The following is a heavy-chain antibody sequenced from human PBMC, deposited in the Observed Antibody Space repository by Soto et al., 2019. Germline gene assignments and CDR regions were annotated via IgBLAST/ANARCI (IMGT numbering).Heavy chain of an antibody. D-gene: IGHD2-21*01. CDR1: GGSISSYY. Sequence: QVQLQESGPGLVKPSETLSLTCTVSGGSISSYYWSWIRQPPGKGLEWIGYIYYSGSTNYNPSLKSRVTISVDTSKNQFSLKLSSVTAADTAVYYRARDWGGEKGDADVYYYGMDVWGQGTTVTVSS. V-gene: IGHV4-59*01. CDR2: IYYSGST. CDR3: ARDWGGEKGDADVYYYGMDV. J-gene: IGHJ6*02.